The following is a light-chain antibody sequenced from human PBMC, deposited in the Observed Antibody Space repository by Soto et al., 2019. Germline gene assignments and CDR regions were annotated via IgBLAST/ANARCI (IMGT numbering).Light chain of an antibody. V-gene: IGKV3-11*01. J-gene: IGKJ4*01. CDR2: GAS. Sequence: EIVLTQTPYTLSLSPGERATLSCSASQSVSTYLAWYQQKPGQAPRLLIYGASNRATGIPARFSGSGSGTDFTLAISSLEPEDFAVYYCQQRTDWPLTFGG. CDR1: QSVSTY. CDR3: QQRTDWPLT.